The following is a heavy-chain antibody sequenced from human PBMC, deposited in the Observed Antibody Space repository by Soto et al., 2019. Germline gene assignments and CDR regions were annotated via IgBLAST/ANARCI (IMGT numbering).Heavy chain of an antibody. V-gene: IGHV3-30-3*01. Sequence: QVQLVESGGGVVQPGRSLRLSCAASGFTFSSYAMHWVRQAPGKGLEWVAVISYDGSNKYYADSVKGRFTISRDNSKNTLYLQMNSLRAEDTAVYYCARGRIRLWLDYWGQGTLVTVSS. D-gene: IGHD5-18*01. J-gene: IGHJ4*02. CDR3: ARGRIRLWLDY. CDR1: GFTFSSYA. CDR2: ISYDGSNK.